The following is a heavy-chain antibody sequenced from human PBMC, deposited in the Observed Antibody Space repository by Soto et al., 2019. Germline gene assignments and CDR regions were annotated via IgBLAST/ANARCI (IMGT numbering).Heavy chain of an antibody. J-gene: IGHJ4*02. CDR2: ISAYNGNT. V-gene: IGHV1-18*01. CDR3: ARVGYCSGGSCYYFDY. Sequence: GESLKISCKASGYTFTSYGISWVRQAPGQGLEWMGWISAYNGNTNYAQKLQGRVTMTTDTSTSTAYMELRSLRSDDTAVYYCARVGYCSGGSCYYFDYWGQGTLVTVSS. CDR1: GYTFTSYG. D-gene: IGHD2-15*01.